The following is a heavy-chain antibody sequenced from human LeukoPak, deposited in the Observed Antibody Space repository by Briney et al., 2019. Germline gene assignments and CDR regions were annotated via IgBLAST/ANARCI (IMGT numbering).Heavy chain of an antibody. Sequence: ASVKVSCKASGYTFTGYYIHWVRQAPGQGLEWMEWINPNSGGTKYAQKFQGRVTMTRDTSISTAYMELSRLTSDDMAVYYCARHLDSGNYYPFDYWGQRTLVTVSS. D-gene: IGHD1-26*01. CDR2: INPNSGGT. CDR1: GYTFTGYY. J-gene: IGHJ4*02. V-gene: IGHV1-2*02. CDR3: ARHLDSGNYYPFDY.